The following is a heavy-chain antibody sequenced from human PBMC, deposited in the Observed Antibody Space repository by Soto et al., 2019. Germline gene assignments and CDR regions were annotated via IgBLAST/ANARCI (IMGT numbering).Heavy chain of an antibody. CDR2: ISPYNGNT. D-gene: IGHD2-8*02. V-gene: IGHV1-18*01. CDR3: ARDRRGVSDTGGGFDS. Sequence: QVQLVQSGGEVKKPGASVKVSCKASGYTFSNFGLSWVRQAPGQGLELMGWISPYNGNTNYAQKLQGRLTMTTDTSTSTAYMELRSLRSDDTVVYYCARDRRGVSDTGGGFDSWGQGTLVPVSS. J-gene: IGHJ4*02. CDR1: GYTFSNFG.